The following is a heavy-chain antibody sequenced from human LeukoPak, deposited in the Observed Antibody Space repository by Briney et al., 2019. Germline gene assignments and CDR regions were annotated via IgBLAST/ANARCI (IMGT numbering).Heavy chain of an antibody. D-gene: IGHD3-22*01. V-gene: IGHV1-18*01. CDR1: GYTFTSYG. Sequence: ASVKVSCKASGYTFTSYGISWVRQAPGQGLEWMGWISAYNGNTNYAQKLQGRVTMTTDTSTSTAYMELRSLRSDDTAVYYCARGRDSSGYYYGKSDYWGQGTLVTVSS. CDR2: ISAYNGNT. CDR3: ARGRDSSGYYYGKSDY. J-gene: IGHJ4*02.